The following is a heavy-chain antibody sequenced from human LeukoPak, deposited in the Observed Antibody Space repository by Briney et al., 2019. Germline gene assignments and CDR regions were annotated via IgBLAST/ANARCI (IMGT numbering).Heavy chain of an antibody. J-gene: IGHJ6*03. Sequence: LRLSCAASGFTFSDYYWSWIRQPPGKGLEWIGYIYYSGSTYYNPSLKSRVTMSVDTSKNQFSLKLSSVTAADTAVYYCARVVRNYGLYYYYYMDVWGKGTTVTVSS. D-gene: IGHD4-11*01. CDR2: IYYSGST. V-gene: IGHV4-30-4*08. CDR1: GFTFSDYY. CDR3: ARVVRNYGLYYYYYMDV.